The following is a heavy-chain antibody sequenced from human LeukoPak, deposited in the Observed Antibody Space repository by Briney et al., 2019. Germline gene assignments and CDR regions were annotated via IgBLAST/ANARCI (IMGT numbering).Heavy chain of an antibody. CDR1: GFTVSSNY. Sequence: PGGSLRPSCAASGFTVSSNYMSWVRQAPGKGLEWVSVIYSGGSTYYADSVKGRFTISRDNSKNTLYLQMNSLRAEDTAVYYCARDVAPYCGGDCYSSWGQGTLVTVSS. V-gene: IGHV3-66*01. CDR3: ARDVAPYCGGDCYSS. J-gene: IGHJ4*02. D-gene: IGHD2-21*02. CDR2: IYSGGST.